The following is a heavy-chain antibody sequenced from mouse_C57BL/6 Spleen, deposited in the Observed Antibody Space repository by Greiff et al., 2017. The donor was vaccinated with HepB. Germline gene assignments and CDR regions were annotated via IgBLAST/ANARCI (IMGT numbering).Heavy chain of an antibody. CDR3: ARRYYDYDVTSKYAMYY. CDR2: INPNNGGT. CDR1: GYTFTDYN. Sequence: VQLKESGPELVKPGASVKMSCKASGYTFTDYNMHWVKQSHGKSLEWIGYINPNNGGTSYNQKFKGKATLTVNKSSSTAYMELRSLTSDDSAIYYCARRYYDYDVTSKYAMYYWGQGTSVTVSS. D-gene: IGHD2-4*01. J-gene: IGHJ4*01. V-gene: IGHV1-22*01.